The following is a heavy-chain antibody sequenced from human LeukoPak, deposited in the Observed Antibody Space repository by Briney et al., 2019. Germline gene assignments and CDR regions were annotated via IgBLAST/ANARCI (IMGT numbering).Heavy chain of an antibody. D-gene: IGHD3-22*01. CDR1: GYSFTSYW. V-gene: IGHV5-51*01. CDR3: ARLPPNEYYYDSSGFFDY. CDR2: IYPGDSDT. J-gene: IGHJ4*02. Sequence: GESLKISCKGSGYSFTSYWIGWVRQMPGKGPEWMGIIYPGDSDTRYSPSFQGQVTISADKSISTAYLQWSSLKASDTAMYYCARLPPNEYYYDSSGFFDYWGQGTLVTVSS.